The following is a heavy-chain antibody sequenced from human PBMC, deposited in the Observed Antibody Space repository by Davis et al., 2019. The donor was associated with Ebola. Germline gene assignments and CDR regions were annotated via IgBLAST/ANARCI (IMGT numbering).Heavy chain of an antibody. CDR2: VSVPGLT. D-gene: IGHD3-16*01. Sequence: GESLKISCTGSGFSFSDYAMSWVRQAPGKGLEWVSDVSVPGLTHYADPVKGRFTISRDISKNTVYLQMNSLRVEDTAIYYCAKDIQGGSSYLDYWGQGTQVTVSS. CDR3: AKDIQGGSSYLDY. J-gene: IGHJ4*02. V-gene: IGHV3-23*01. CDR1: GFSFSDYA.